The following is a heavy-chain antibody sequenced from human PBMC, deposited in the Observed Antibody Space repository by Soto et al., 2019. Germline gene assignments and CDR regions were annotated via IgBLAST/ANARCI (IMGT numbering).Heavy chain of an antibody. V-gene: IGHV1-69*13. J-gene: IGHJ3*02. Sequence: GASVKVSCKASGGTFSSYAISWVRQAPGQGLEWMGGIIPIFGTANYAQKFQGRVTITGDASTSTAYMELSRLRSDDTAVYYCARSGAPYCGGDCYSNAAPLYSFVIWGQGTMVTVSS. CDR1: GGTFSSYA. CDR2: IIPIFGTA. D-gene: IGHD2-21*01. CDR3: ARSGAPYCGGDCYSNAAPLYSFVI.